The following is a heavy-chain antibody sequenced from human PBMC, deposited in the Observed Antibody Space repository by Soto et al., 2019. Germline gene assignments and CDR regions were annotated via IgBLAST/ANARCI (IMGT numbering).Heavy chain of an antibody. D-gene: IGHD3-10*01. V-gene: IGHV1-2*04. CDR3: ARSRSRYYADAFDI. CDR2: INPNSGGT. Sequence: ASVKVSCKASGYTFPGYYMHWVRLAPGQGLEWMGWINPNSGGTNYAQKFQGWVTMTRDTSISTAYMELSRLRSDDTAVYYCARSRSRYYADAFDIWGQGTMVTVSS. CDR1: GYTFPGYY. J-gene: IGHJ3*02.